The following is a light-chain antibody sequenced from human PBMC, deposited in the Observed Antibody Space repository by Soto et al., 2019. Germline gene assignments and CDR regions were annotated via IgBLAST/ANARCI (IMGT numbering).Light chain of an antibody. CDR1: QSVSSN. CDR2: GAS. J-gene: IGKJ1*01. V-gene: IGKV3D-15*01. Sequence: EIVLTQSPGTLSLSPGERATLSCRASQSVSSNSLAWFQQKPGQAPRLLIYGASNRATGIPDRFSGSGSGTEFTLTISSLQSEDFAVYYCQQYNKWPPETFGQGTKVDIK. CDR3: QQYNKWPPET.